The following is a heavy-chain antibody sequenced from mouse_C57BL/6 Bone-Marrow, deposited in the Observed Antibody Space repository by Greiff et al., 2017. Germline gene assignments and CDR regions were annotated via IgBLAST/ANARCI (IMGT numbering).Heavy chain of an antibody. J-gene: IGHJ1*03. V-gene: IGHV1-62-2*01. CDR2: FYPGSGSI. CDR3: ARHEEGLGTGTSWYCDV. D-gene: IGHD4-1*01. Sequence: VQLQQSGAELVKPGASVKLSCKASGYTFTEYTIHWVKQRSGQGLEWIGWFYPGSGSIKYNEKFKDKATLTADKSSSTVYMELSRLTSEDSAVYCCARHEEGLGTGTSWYCDVWGTGTTVTVSS. CDR1: GYTFTEYT.